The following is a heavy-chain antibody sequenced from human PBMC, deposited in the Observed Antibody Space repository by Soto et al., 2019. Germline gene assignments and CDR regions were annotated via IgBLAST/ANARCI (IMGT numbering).Heavy chain of an antibody. Sequence: EVPLVESGGGLVQPGGSLRLSCADSGFSFSSYWMHWVRQGPGKGLVWVARINTDGSSTNYADSVKGRFTISRDNAKNTLYLQMNSLRAEDTAVYYCARSPGGYYIDWGQGTMVTVSS. CDR3: ARSPGGYYID. CDR1: GFSFSSYW. J-gene: IGHJ3*01. CDR2: INTDGSST. D-gene: IGHD3-9*01. V-gene: IGHV3-74*01.